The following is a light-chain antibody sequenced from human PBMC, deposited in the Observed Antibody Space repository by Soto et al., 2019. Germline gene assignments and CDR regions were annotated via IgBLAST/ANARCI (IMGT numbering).Light chain of an antibody. CDR3: QQYNHYSGLT. Sequence: EIMMTQSPATLSVSPGERATLSCRASQSVKSNLAWYQQKPGQAPRLLIYGASTRATGIPARFSGSGSGTEFTLTISSLQPDDFATYYCQQYNHYSGLTFGGGTKVDIK. CDR1: QSVKSN. J-gene: IGKJ4*01. V-gene: IGKV3-15*01. CDR2: GAS.